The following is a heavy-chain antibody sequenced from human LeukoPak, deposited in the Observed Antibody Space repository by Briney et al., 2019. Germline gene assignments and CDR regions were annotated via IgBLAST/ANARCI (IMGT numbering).Heavy chain of an antibody. Sequence: SEILSLTCAVSGGSINTNNWWSWVRRPLGKGLEWIRELYHSGNTNYNPSLKSRVTISGDKSKNQFSLKLSSVTAADTAIYYCARARNEILAGYYSFDYWGQGILVTVSS. CDR2: LYHSGNT. V-gene: IGHV4-4*02. J-gene: IGHJ4*02. CDR3: ARARNEILAGYYSFDY. CDR1: GGSINTNNW. D-gene: IGHD3-9*01.